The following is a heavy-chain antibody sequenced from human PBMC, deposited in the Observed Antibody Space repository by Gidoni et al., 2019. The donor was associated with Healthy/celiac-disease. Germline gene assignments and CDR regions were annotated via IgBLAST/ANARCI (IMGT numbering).Heavy chain of an antibody. CDR3: ARGSSYYDSSGYYLQDLDY. J-gene: IGHJ4*02. CDR2: ISSSSSTI. Sequence: EVQLVESGGGLVQPGGSLRLSCAASGFTFSSYSMNWVRQAPGKGLEWVSYISSSSSTIYYADSVKGRFTISRDNAKNSLYLQMNSLRDEDTAVYYCARGSSYYDSSGYYLQDLDYWGQGTLVTVSS. D-gene: IGHD3-22*01. CDR1: GFTFSSYS. V-gene: IGHV3-48*02.